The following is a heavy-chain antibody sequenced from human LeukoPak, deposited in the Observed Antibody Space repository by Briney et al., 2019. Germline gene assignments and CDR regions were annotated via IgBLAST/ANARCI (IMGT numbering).Heavy chain of an antibody. CDR1: GYTFSSFY. V-gene: IGHV1-46*01. CDR3: ARADSGGDSSGYKWFDP. Sequence: ASVKVSCKASGYTFSSFYMHWVRQAPGQGLEWMGIINPSGGSTSYAHKFQGRVTMTRDTSTSTVYMELSNLRPEDTAVYYCARADSGGDSSGYKWFDPWGQGTLVTVSS. CDR2: INPSGGST. J-gene: IGHJ5*02. D-gene: IGHD3-22*01.